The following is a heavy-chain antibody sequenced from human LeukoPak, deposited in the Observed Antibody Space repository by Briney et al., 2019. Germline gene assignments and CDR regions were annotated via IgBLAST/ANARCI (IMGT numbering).Heavy chain of an antibody. D-gene: IGHD3-10*01. CDR2: IYNSGST. Sequence: PSETLSLTCSVSGGSISSYSWSWTRQPPGKGLEWIGYIYNSGSTNYNPSLKSRITISVDTPKNHFSLKLTSVTAADTAVYYCARASGSGSYPLDYWGQGTLVTVSS. CDR1: GGSISSYS. CDR3: ARASGSGSYPLDY. V-gene: IGHV4-59*01. J-gene: IGHJ4*02.